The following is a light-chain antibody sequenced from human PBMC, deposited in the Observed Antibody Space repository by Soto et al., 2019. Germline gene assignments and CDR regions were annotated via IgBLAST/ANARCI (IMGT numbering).Light chain of an antibody. V-gene: IGKV1-39*01. CDR2: GTS. CDR3: QQSFSTLLIT. Sequence: DIQMPQSPSFLSASVGDRVTISCRASQSINTYLNWYQHKPGKAPKLLIYGTSDLQSGVPSRFSGGGSGTDFTLTISSLQPEDFATYYCQQSFSTLLITFGQGTRLEFK. CDR1: QSINTY. J-gene: IGKJ5*01.